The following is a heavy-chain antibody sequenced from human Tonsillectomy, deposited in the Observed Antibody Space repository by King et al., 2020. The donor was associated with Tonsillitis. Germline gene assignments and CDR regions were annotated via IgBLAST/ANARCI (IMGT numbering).Heavy chain of an antibody. CDR2: VSGSGGST. CDR1: GFTFSSYA. CDR3: AKDVAVARGVLYFDY. Sequence: VQLVESGGGLVQPGGSLRLSCAASGFTFSSYAMSWVRQAPGKGLEWVSAVSGSGGSTYDADSVKGRFTISRDNSKNTLHLQMNSLRAEDTAVYYCAKDVAVARGVLYFDYWGQGTLVTVSS. D-gene: IGHD6-19*01. V-gene: IGHV3-23*04. J-gene: IGHJ4*02.